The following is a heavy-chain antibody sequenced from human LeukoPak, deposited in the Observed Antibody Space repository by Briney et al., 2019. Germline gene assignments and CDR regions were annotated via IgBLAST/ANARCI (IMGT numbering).Heavy chain of an antibody. CDR2: VYNDGRT. CDR3: ATEHLYGFEI. Sequence: GGSLSLSCAASGFTVSSNYMSWVRQAPGKGLEWVSVVYNDGRTYYADSVKGRFTISRDNSKNTLYLQMNALRAEDTAVYYCATEHLYGFEIWGQGTMVTVSS. V-gene: IGHV3-53*01. J-gene: IGHJ3*02. CDR1: GFTVSSNY.